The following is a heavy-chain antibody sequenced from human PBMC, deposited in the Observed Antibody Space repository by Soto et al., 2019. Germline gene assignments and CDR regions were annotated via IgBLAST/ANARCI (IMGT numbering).Heavy chain of an antibody. CDR2: MNPNSGNT. CDR1: GYTFTSYD. Sequence: ASVKVSCKASGYTFTSYDINWVRQATGQGLEWMGWMNPNSGNTGYAQKFQGRVTITRDTSASTAYMELSSLRSEDTAVYYCARDPRRLLDYYYGMDVWGQGTTVTVSS. D-gene: IGHD2-15*01. CDR3: ARDPRRLLDYYYGMDV. J-gene: IGHJ6*02. V-gene: IGHV1-8*01.